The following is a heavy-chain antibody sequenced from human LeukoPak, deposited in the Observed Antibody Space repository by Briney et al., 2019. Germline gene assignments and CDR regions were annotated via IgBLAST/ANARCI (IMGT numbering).Heavy chain of an antibody. D-gene: IGHD1-26*01. CDR2: MNPNTGAT. CDR3: ARRIVTPTTKWFDA. V-gene: IGHV1-2*02. Sequence: ASVKVSCKASGYTFNGYYIHWVRQAPGQGLEWVGWMNPNTGATKYGQTLQGRVIMTRGTSINTAYMEVSRLRSDDTAVYYCARRIVTPTTKWFDAWGQGTLVTVSS. J-gene: IGHJ5*02. CDR1: GYTFNGYY.